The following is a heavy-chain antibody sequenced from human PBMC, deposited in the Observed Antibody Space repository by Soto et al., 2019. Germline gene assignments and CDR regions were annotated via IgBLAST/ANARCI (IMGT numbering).Heavy chain of an antibody. D-gene: IGHD2-8*01. CDR2: IYYSGTT. Sequence: SETLSLTCTVSGGSINYSGYHWSWIRQHPGKGLEWIGYIYYSGTTNYNPSLKGRVTISVDTPRNQFSLKLTSVTAADTAVYFCASSTYGYVGYWGHGTLVTVSS. V-gene: IGHV4-31*03. CDR3: ASSTYGYVGY. J-gene: IGHJ4*01. CDR1: GGSINYSGYH.